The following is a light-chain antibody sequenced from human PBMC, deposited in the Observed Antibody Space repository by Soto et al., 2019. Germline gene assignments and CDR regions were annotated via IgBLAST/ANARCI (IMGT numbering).Light chain of an antibody. CDR1: QGISSY. Sequence: AIRMTQSPSSLSASTGARVTITCRASQGISSYLAWYQQKPGKAPKLLIYAASTLQSGVPSRFSGSGSGTDFTLPFSCLQSEDFATYYCQQYYSYPSITFGQGTRLEIK. CDR2: AAS. J-gene: IGKJ5*01. CDR3: QQYYSYPSIT. V-gene: IGKV1-8*01.